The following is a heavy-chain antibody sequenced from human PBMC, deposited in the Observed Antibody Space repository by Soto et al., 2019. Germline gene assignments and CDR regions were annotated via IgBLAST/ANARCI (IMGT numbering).Heavy chain of an antibody. D-gene: IGHD3-9*01. CDR3: TATLTLEIDV. J-gene: IGHJ6*02. CDR2: IFPADSDT. V-gene: IGHV5-51*01. CDR1: QSDFMNFW. Sequence: GESLKISCKSSQSDFMNFWVGWVRQMPGKGLEWMGIIFPADSDTRFSPSFQGRVTMSVDKSTYPAYLQWSSLEASDTAIYYCTATLTLEIDVWGQGTPVTVSS.